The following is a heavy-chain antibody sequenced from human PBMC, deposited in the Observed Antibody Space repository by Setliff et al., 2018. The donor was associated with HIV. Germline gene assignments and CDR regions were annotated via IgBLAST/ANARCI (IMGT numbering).Heavy chain of an antibody. CDR3: AKVACSSTSCYRENYYFYYGMDV. Sequence: PGGSLRLSCAASGFTFSSFAMHWVRQAPGKGLEWVAAISYDGSNKYYADSVKGRFTISRDKSKNTLYLQMNSLRAEDTAVYYCAKVACSSTSCYRENYYFYYGMDVWGQGTTVTVSS. CDR1: GFTFSSFA. V-gene: IGHV3-30-3*01. J-gene: IGHJ6*02. CDR2: ISYDGSNK. D-gene: IGHD2-2*01.